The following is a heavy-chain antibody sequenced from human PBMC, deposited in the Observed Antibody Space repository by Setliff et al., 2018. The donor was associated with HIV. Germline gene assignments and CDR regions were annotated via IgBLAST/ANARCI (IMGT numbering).Heavy chain of an antibody. Sequence: LSLTCAVSGLSMSTTSYYWGWIRQPPGKGLEWIGSIYYSGSTYYNPSLKSRVTISVDTSKNQFSLKLSSVTAADTAVYYCARLASGWFFAYWGQGTLVTVSS. D-gene: IGHD6-19*01. CDR1: GLSMSTTSYY. V-gene: IGHV4-39*01. CDR3: ARLASGWFFAY. CDR2: IYYSGST. J-gene: IGHJ4*02.